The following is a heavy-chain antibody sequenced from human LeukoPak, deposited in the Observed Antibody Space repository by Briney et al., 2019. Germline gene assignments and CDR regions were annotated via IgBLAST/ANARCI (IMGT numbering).Heavy chain of an antibody. CDR1: GYSFTGYY. V-gene: IGHV1-2*02. Sequence: ASVKVSCKASGYSFTGYYMHWVRQAPGQGLEWMGWINPNSGGTNYAQKFQGRVTMTRDTSISTAYMELSRLRSDDTAVYYCARGHGDYVGNYYYYYYMDVWGKGTTVTISS. D-gene: IGHD4-17*01. CDR3: ARGHGDYVGNYYYYYYMDV. J-gene: IGHJ6*03. CDR2: INPNSGGT.